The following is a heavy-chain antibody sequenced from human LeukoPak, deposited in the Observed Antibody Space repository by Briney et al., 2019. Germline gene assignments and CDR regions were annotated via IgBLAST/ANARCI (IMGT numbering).Heavy chain of an antibody. CDR2: IKPDGSEQ. V-gene: IGHV3-7*03. CDR3: AKTGYSSSWYAGLDY. D-gene: IGHD6-13*01. CDR1: GFTFRTDW. J-gene: IGHJ4*02. Sequence: GGSLRLSCAASGFTFRTDWMTWVRQAPGKGLEWLANIKPDGSEQYYVDSVKGRFTISRDNAKNALFLHMNSLRAEDTALYYCAKTGYSSSWYAGLDYWGQGALVTVSS.